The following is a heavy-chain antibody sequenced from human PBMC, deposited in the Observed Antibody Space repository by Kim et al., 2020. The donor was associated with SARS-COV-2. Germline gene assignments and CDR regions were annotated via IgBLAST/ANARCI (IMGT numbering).Heavy chain of an antibody. CDR2: ISSSSSYI. Sequence: GGSLRLSCAASGFTFSSYSMNWVRQAPGKGLEWVSSISSSSSYIYYADSVKGRFTIPRDNAKNSLYLQMNSLRAEDTAVYYCARDSKQLTFDYWGQGTLVTVSS. V-gene: IGHV3-21*01. CDR1: GFTFSSYS. J-gene: IGHJ4*02. D-gene: IGHD6-6*01. CDR3: ARDSKQLTFDY.